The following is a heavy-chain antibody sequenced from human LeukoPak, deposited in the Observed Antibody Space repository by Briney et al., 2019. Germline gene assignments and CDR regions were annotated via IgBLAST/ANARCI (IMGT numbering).Heavy chain of an antibody. CDR1: GGSITSYY. V-gene: IGHV4-59*01. CDR2: IYYSETT. Sequence: SETLSLTCTVSGGSITSYYWSWIRQPPGKGLEWIGYIYYSETTNSNPSLKSRVTISLDTSKNQVSLKLSSVTAADTAVYYCASKAGQGTAFDIWGQGTMVTVSS. CDR3: ASKAGQGTAFDI. D-gene: IGHD6-25*01. J-gene: IGHJ3*02.